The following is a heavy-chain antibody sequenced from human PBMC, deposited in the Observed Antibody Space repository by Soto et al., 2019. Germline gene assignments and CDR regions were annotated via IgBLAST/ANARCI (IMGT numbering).Heavy chain of an antibody. D-gene: IGHD6-6*01. V-gene: IGHV4-34*01. CDR2: INHSGST. Sequence: PSETLSLTCAVYGGSFSGYYWSWIRQPPGKGLEWIGEINHSGSTNYNPSLKSRVTISVDTSKNQFSLKLSSVTAADTAVYYCATIAARIHYYYGMDVWGQGTTVTVSS. J-gene: IGHJ6*02. CDR1: GGSFSGYY. CDR3: ATIAARIHYYYGMDV.